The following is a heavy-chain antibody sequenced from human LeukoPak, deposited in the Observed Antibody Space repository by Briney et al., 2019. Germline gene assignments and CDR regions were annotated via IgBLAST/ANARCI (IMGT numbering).Heavy chain of an antibody. CDR3: ARAVVVPAAMYYYYYYMDV. D-gene: IGHD2-2*01. V-gene: IGHV4-4*07. CDR2: IYTSGST. Sequence: SETLSLTCTVSGGSISSYYWSWIRQPAGKGPEWIGRIYTSGSTNYNPSLKSRVTMSVDTSKNQFSLKLSSVTAADTAVYYCARAVVVPAAMYYYYYYMDVWGKGTTVTVSS. J-gene: IGHJ6*03. CDR1: GGSISSYY.